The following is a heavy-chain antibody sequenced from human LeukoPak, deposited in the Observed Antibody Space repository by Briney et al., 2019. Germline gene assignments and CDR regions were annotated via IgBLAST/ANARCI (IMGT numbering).Heavy chain of an antibody. CDR2: ISSSGSTI. D-gene: IGHD3-3*01. Sequence: GGSLRLSCAASGFTFSDYYMSWVRQAPGKGLEWGSYISSSGSTIYYADSVKGRFTISRDNAKNSLYLQMNSLRDEDTAVYYCARDPITIFGVVDYWGQGTLVTVSS. V-gene: IGHV3-11*01. J-gene: IGHJ4*02. CDR3: ARDPITIFGVVDY. CDR1: GFTFSDYY.